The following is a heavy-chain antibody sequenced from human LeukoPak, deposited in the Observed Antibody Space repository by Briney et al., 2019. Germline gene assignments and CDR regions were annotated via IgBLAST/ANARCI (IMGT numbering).Heavy chain of an antibody. D-gene: IGHD3-22*01. Sequence: GGSLRLSCAASGFTFSSYAMSWVRQAPGKGLEWVSAISGSGGSTYYADSVKGRFTISRDNSKNTLCLQMNSLRAEDTAVYYCAKVYYYDSSGYPVGDYWGQGTLVTVSS. V-gene: IGHV3-23*01. CDR2: ISGSGGST. CDR3: AKVYYYDSSGYPVGDY. J-gene: IGHJ4*02. CDR1: GFTFSSYA.